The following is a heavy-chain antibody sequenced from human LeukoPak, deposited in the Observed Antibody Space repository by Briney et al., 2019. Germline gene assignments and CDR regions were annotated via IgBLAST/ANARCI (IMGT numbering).Heavy chain of an antibody. J-gene: IGHJ4*02. V-gene: IGHV1-69*04. CDR1: GGTFSSYA. CDR3: ARDGPPYCSGGSCYVDY. D-gene: IGHD2-15*01. Sequence: SVKVSCKASGGTFSSYAIGWVRQAPGQGLEWMGRIIPILGIANYAQKFQGRVTITADKSTSTAYMELSSLRSEDTAVYYCARDGPPYCSGGSCYVDYWGQGTLVTVSS. CDR2: IIPILGIA.